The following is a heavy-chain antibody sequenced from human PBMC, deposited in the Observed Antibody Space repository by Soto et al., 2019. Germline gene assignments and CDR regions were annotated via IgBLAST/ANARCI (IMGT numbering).Heavy chain of an antibody. Sequence: SLKRYCKDPGDSFTTHWIGWVRQMPGKGLEWMGIIYPGDSDTRYSPSFQGQVTISADKSISTAYLQWSSLKASDTAMYYCARGNDREPDAFDIWGQGTMVTVSS. CDR3: ARGNDREPDAFDI. CDR1: GDSFTTHW. V-gene: IGHV5-51*01. CDR2: IYPGDSDT. J-gene: IGHJ3*02. D-gene: IGHD1-1*01.